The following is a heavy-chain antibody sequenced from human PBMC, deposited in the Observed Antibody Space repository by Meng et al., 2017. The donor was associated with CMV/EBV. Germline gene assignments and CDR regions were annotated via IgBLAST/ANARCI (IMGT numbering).Heavy chain of an antibody. CDR2: ISSSSSYI. Sequence: GESLKISCAASGFIFSSYSMNWVRQAPGKGLEWVSSISSSSSYIYYADSVKGRFTISRDNAKNSLYLQMNSLRAEDTAVYYCARDQQLGYYYGMDVWGQGTTVTVSS. J-gene: IGHJ6*02. D-gene: IGHD6-6*01. CDR3: ARDQQLGYYYGMDV. CDR1: GFIFSSYS. V-gene: IGHV3-21*01.